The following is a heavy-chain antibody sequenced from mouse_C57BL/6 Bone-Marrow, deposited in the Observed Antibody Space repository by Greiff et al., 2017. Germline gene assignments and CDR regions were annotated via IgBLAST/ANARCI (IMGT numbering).Heavy chain of an antibody. CDR3: TTRGYYGSSSLYWYFDV. V-gene: IGHV14-4*01. J-gene: IGHJ1*03. D-gene: IGHD1-1*01. CDR1: GFNINDDY. Sequence: EVQLQESGAELVRPGASVKLSCTASGFNINDDYMHWVKQRPEKGLEWIGWIDPENGDTEYASKVQGKATITADTSSNTAYLQLSSLTSEDTAVYYCTTRGYYGSSSLYWYFDVWGTGTTVTVSS. CDR2: IDPENGDT.